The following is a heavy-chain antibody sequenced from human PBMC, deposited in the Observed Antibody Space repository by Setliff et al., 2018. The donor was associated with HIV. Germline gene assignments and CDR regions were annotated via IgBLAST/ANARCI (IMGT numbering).Heavy chain of an antibody. CDR3: ARDTYFFDVTTFYSYALGV. D-gene: IGHD4-17*01. CDR2: VIPVRDMA. Sequence: SVKVSCKASGGTLRSYGMTWLRQAPGQGLEWMGTVIPVRDMANYAEKFQGRVTITADRSTSTSYMELRGLRSEDTAVYFCARDTYFFDVTTFYSYALGVWGQGITGTVSS. CDR1: GGTLRSYG. V-gene: IGHV1-69*04. J-gene: IGHJ6*02.